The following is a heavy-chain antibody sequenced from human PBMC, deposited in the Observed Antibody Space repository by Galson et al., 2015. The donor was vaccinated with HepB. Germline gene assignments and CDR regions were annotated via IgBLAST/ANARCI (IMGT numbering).Heavy chain of an antibody. CDR2: ISGSGGST. J-gene: IGHJ4*02. V-gene: IGHV3-23*01. Sequence: SLRLSCAASGFTFSSYAMRWVRQAPGKGLEWVSAISGSGGSTYYADSVKGRFTISRDNSKNTLYLQMNSLRAEDTAVYYCAKDRRTAWGIAVAGQFDYWGQGTLVTVSS. D-gene: IGHD6-19*01. CDR3: AKDRRTAWGIAVAGQFDY. CDR1: GFTFSSYA.